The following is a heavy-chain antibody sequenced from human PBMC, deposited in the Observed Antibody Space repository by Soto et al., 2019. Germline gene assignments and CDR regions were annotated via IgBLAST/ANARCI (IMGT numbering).Heavy chain of an antibody. CDR3: AHHPYYGLGTYSFDY. CDR1: GFSLSTRGVG. J-gene: IGHJ4*02. D-gene: IGHD3-10*01. Sequence: QITLKESGPTLVKPTQTLTLTCTFSGFSLSTRGVGVGWIRQPPGKALEWLAVIYWDDDKRSSSSLKSRLTIIKDTSKNQVVLTMTNMDPVDTATYYCAHHPYYGLGTYSFDYWGQGILVTVSS. V-gene: IGHV2-5*02. CDR2: IYWDDDK.